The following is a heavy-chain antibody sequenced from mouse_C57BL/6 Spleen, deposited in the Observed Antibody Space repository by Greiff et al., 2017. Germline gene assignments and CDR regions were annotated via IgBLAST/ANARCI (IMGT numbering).Heavy chain of an antibody. J-gene: IGHJ3*01. CDR1: GFNIKDYY. CDR2: IDPEDGET. CDR3: APNWYWFAY. D-gene: IGHD4-1*02. V-gene: IGHV14-2*01. Sequence: EVQLQQSGAELVKPGASVKLSCTASGFNIKDYYMHWVKQRTEQGLEWIGRIDPEDGETKYAPKFPGKATITADTSSNTAYLQLSSLTSEDTAVYYCAPNWYWFAYWGQGTLVTVSA.